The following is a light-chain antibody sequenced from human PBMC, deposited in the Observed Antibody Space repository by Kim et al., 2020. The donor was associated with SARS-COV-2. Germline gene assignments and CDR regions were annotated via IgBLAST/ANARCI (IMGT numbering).Light chain of an antibody. CDR2: LSS. CDR1: QSLLHSNGYNY. Sequence: DFVMTQSPLSLPVTPGEPASISCTSSQSLLHSNGYNYLDWYLQKPGQSPQLLIYLSSIRASGVPDRFSGSGSGTDFTLKISRVEAEDVGVYYCMQALQTPYTFGQGTKLEI. J-gene: IGKJ2*01. V-gene: IGKV2-28*01. CDR3: MQALQTPYT.